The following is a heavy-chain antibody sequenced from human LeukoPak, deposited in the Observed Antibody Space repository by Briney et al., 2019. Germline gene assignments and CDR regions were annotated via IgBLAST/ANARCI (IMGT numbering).Heavy chain of an antibody. CDR3: ASVGYSYGRRADY. Sequence: SETLSLTCAVYGGSFSGYYWSWIRQPPGKGLEWIGEINHSGSTNYNPSLKSRVTISVDTSKNQFSLKLSSVTAADTAVYYCASVGYSYGRRADYWGQGTLVTVSS. D-gene: IGHD5-18*01. CDR1: GGSFSGYY. V-gene: IGHV4-34*01. CDR2: INHSGST. J-gene: IGHJ4*02.